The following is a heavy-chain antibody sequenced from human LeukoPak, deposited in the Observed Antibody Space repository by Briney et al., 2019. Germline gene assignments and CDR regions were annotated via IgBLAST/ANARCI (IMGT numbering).Heavy chain of an antibody. CDR1: GYTFTGYY. J-gene: IGHJ4*02. CDR3: ASEYYYGSGSYYIDY. V-gene: IGHV1-2*06. CDR2: INPNSGGT. D-gene: IGHD3-10*01. Sequence: ASVKVSCKASGYTFTGYYMHWVQQAPGQGLEWMGRINPNSGGTNYAQKFQGRVTMTRDTSISTAYMELSRLRSDDTAVYYCASEYYYGSGSYYIDYWGQGNLVTVSS.